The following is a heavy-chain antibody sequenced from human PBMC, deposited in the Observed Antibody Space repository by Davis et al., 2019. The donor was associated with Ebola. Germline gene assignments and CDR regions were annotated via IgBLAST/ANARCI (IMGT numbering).Heavy chain of an antibody. Sequence: ASVKVSCKASGYTFTSYGISWVRQATGQGLEWMGWMNPNSGNTGYAQKFQGRVTITRNTSISTAYMELSSLRSDDTAVYYCARRSGRYDPFDYWGQGTLVTVSS. D-gene: IGHD3-3*01. CDR1: GYTFTSYG. V-gene: IGHV1-8*03. CDR3: ARRSGRYDPFDY. CDR2: MNPNSGNT. J-gene: IGHJ4*02.